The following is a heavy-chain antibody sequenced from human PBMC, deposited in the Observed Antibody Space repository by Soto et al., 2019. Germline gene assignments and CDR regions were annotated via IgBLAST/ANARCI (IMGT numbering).Heavy chain of an antibody. D-gene: IGHD3-3*01. CDR3: ATIFGVVISFDY. J-gene: IGHJ4*02. V-gene: IGHV1-24*01. CDR1: GYTLTELS. Sequence: ASVKVSCKVSGYTLTELSMHWVRQAPGKGLEWMGGFDPEDGETIYAQKFQGRVTMTEDTSTDTAYMEPSSLRSEDTAVYYCATIFGVVISFDYWGQGTQVTVS. CDR2: FDPEDGET.